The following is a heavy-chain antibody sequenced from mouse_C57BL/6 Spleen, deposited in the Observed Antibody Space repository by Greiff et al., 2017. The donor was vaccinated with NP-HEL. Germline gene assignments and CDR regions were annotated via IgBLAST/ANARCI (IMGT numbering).Heavy chain of an antibody. CDR3: AKNRNYYGSSPLGYFDV. D-gene: IGHD1-1*01. CDR1: GFSLTSYG. J-gene: IGHJ1*03. V-gene: IGHV2-4*01. CDR2: LWSGGST. Sequence: VQLQQSGPGLVQPSQSLSITCTVSGFSLTSYGVHWVRQPPGKGLEWLGVLWSGGSTDYNAAFISRLSISKDNSKSQVFFKMNSLQADDTAIYYCAKNRNYYGSSPLGYFDVWGTGTTVTVSS.